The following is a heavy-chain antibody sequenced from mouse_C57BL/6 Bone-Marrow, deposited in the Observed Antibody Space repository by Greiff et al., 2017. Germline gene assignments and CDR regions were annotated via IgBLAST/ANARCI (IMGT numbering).Heavy chain of an antibody. D-gene: IGHD3-2*02. Sequence: DVKLVESGPGLVKPSQSLSLTCSVTGYSITSGYYWNWIRQFPGNKLEWMGYISYDGSNNYNPSLKNRISITRDTSKNQFFLKLNSVTTEDTATYYCARGGQLRLPDYWGQGTTLTVSS. J-gene: IGHJ2*01. CDR3: ARGGQLRLPDY. CDR2: ISYDGSN. CDR1: GYSITSGYY. V-gene: IGHV3-6*01.